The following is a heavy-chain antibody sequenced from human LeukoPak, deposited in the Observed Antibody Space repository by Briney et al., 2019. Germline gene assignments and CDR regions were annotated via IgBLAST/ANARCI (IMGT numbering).Heavy chain of an antibody. CDR3: ARGDSSTLYRGGWFDP. J-gene: IGHJ5*02. CDR2: INAGNGNT. CDR1: GYTFTSYD. D-gene: IGHD3-10*01. Sequence: GASVKVSCKASGYTFTSYDINWVRQATGQRLEWMGWINAGNGNTKYAQKFQGRVTITRDTSATTAYMELSSLMSEDTAVYYCARGDSSTLYRGGWFDPWGQGTLVTVSS. V-gene: IGHV1-3*01.